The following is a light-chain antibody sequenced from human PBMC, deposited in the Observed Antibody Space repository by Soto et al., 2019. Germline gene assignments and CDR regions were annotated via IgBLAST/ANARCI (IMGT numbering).Light chain of an antibody. CDR3: QLYGVSSPRIT. CDR2: AAS. V-gene: IGKV3-15*01. Sequence: ETVMTQSPVTLSVSPGDTATLSCRASQRVSSHLAWYQQRPGQAPRLLIYAASTRATGIPVRFSGSGSETEFTLTISRLEPEDFAVYYCQLYGVSSPRITFGQGTRLEIK. CDR1: QRVSSH. J-gene: IGKJ5*01.